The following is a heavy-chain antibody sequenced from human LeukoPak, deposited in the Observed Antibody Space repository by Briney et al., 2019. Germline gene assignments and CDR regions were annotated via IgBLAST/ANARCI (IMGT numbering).Heavy chain of an antibody. CDR3: ARDQTKWEPLRRRDYYYMDV. V-gene: IGHV3-7*01. CDR1: GFTFNSYW. J-gene: IGHJ6*03. CDR2: IKQEGSEK. Sequence: PGGSLRLSCAASGFTFNSYWMSWVRQAPGKGLGWVANIKQEGSEKYYVDSVKGRFTISRDNAKNSLYLQMNSLRAEDTAVYYCARDQTKWEPLRRRDYYYMDVWGKGTTVTVSS. D-gene: IGHD1-26*01.